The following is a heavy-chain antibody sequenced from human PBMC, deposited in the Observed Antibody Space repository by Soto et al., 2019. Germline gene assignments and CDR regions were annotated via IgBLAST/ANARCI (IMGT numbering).Heavy chain of an antibody. D-gene: IGHD6-19*01. Sequence: ASVKVSCKACGYSFTSYGISWVRQAPGQGLEWMGWISAYNGNTNYAQKLQGRVTMTTDTSTSTAYMELRSLRSDDTAVYYCAREQWLARDYYYYYGMDVWGQGTTVTVSS. CDR3: AREQWLARDYYYYYGMDV. V-gene: IGHV1-18*01. J-gene: IGHJ6*02. CDR2: ISAYNGNT. CDR1: GYSFTSYG.